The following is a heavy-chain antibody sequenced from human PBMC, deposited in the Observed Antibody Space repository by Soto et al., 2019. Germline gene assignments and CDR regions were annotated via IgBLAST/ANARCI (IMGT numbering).Heavy chain of an antibody. D-gene: IGHD6-13*01. V-gene: IGHV3-7*01. J-gene: IGHJ4*02. CDR2: IKQDGSEQ. CDR3: ARGSSLNY. Sequence: EVQLVESGGGLVQPGGSLRLSCVGSGFTLSSYWMSWARQAPGKGLEWLANIKQDGSEQHYVDSVKGRFSISRDNAQSSLFLHMSSLRDEDTAVYYCARGSSLNYWGQGTLVTVSS. CDR1: GFTLSSYW.